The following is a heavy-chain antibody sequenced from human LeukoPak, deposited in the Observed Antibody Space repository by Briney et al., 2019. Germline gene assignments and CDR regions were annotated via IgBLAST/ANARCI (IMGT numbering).Heavy chain of an antibody. CDR3: ASSPRRNPLLVDY. V-gene: IGHV4-38-2*02. Sequence: SATLSLTCTVSGYSISSGYYWGWIRQPPGKRLEWVGSIHSSGNTYYNPTLKSRVTISVDTSKNQFSLNLTSVTAADAAVYYCASSPRRNPLLVDYWGQGTLVTVSS. J-gene: IGHJ4*02. CDR1: GYSISSGYY. CDR2: IHSSGNT.